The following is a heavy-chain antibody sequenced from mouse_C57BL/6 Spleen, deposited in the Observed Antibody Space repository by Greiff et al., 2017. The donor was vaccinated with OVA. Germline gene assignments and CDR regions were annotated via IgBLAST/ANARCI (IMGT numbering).Heavy chain of an antibody. CDR2: IDPSDSYT. J-gene: IGHJ2*01. CDR1: GYTFTSYW. Sequence: QVQLQQPGAELVMPGASVKLSCKASGYTFTSYWMHWVQQRPGQGLEWIGEIDPSDSYTNYNQKFKGKSTLTVDKSSSTAYMQLSSLTSEDSAVYYCARSGDYYGSPNYFDYWGQGTTLTVSS. V-gene: IGHV1-69*01. D-gene: IGHD1-1*01. CDR3: ARSGDYYGSPNYFDY.